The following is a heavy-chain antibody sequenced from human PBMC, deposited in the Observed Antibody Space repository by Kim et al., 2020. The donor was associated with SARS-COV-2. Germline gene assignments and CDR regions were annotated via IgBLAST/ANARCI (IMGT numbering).Heavy chain of an antibody. D-gene: IGHD6-13*01. Sequence: SQEFQGRVTITRDTSASTAYMELSSLRSEDTAVYYCARGSAGSFLDWFDPWGQGTLVTVSS. CDR3: ARGSAGSFLDWFDP. V-gene: IGHV1-3*01. J-gene: IGHJ5*02.